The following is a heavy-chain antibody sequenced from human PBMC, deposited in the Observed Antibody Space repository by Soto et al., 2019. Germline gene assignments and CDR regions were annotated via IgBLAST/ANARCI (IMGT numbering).Heavy chain of an antibody. J-gene: IGHJ4*02. CDR2: IIPIIGVT. Sequence: QVQLVQSGAEVKRPGSSVKVSCESSGDTFNSYVISWVRQAPGQGLEWMGGIIPIIGVTHYAQKFQGRVTISALSSTGTAYMEMPNLGSEDTALYYCARESLGAKGADHWGQGTLVTVSS. CDR1: GDTFNSYV. CDR3: ARESLGAKGADH. D-gene: IGHD3-16*01. V-gene: IGHV1-69*17.